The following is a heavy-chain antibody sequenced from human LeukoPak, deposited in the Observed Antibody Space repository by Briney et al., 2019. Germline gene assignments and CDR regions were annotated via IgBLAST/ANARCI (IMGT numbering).Heavy chain of an antibody. CDR2: INPDSGGT. D-gene: IGHD3-22*01. Sequence: ASVKVSCKASGYPFTAYYMHWVRQAPGQGLEWMGWINPDSGGTNYAQKFQGRVTMTRDTSISTAYMELTRLRSDDTAVYYCARVHYDSSGYVDYWGRGTLVTVSS. CDR3: ARVHYDSSGYVDY. CDR1: GYPFTAYY. V-gene: IGHV1-2*02. J-gene: IGHJ4*02.